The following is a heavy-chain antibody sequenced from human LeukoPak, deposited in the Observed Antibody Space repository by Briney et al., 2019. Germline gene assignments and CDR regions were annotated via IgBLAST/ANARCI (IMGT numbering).Heavy chain of an antibody. D-gene: IGHD1-7*01. CDR2: VNWNGGRT. Sequence: PGGSLRLSCAAPAFTFDDYGMSWVRQAPGKGLEWVSGVNWNGGRTGYADSVKGRFTISRDNAKNSLYLQMNSLRAEDTALYYCARDRITGTTRYFGYWGQGTLVTVSS. CDR1: AFTFDDYG. CDR3: ARDRITGTTRYFGY. V-gene: IGHV3-20*04. J-gene: IGHJ4*02.